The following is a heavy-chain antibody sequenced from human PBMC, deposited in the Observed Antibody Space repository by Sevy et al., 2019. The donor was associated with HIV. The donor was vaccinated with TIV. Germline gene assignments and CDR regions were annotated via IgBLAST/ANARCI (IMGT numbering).Heavy chain of an antibody. CDR2: ISTGGGFT. CDR1: GFTFNSYA. V-gene: IGHV3-23*01. J-gene: IGHJ4*02. Sequence: GGSLRLSCATSGFTFNSYAMSWVRQAPGKGLEWVSTISTGGGFTYYADSVKGRFSISRDNFNNTLFLQMNSLRADDTTMYYCAKDFLSPNFYGTQLYFWGQGTVVTVSS. CDR3: AKDFLSPNFYGTQLYF. D-gene: IGHD3-10*01.